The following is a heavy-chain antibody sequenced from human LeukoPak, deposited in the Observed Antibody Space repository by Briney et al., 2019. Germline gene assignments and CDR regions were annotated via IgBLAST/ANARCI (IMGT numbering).Heavy chain of an antibody. V-gene: IGHV4-39*01. J-gene: IGHJ3*02. CDR1: RGSITSNTYY. Sequence: PETPSLTSTLSRGSITSNTYYSDWIRQPPRKGLEWIGSIYCGGSTYYNSSLKSRVIISVDTSKNPFSLKLSSVTAADTAVYYCARAYYYASSAFDIWGQGTMVTVSS. CDR3: ARAYYYASSAFDI. CDR2: IYCGGST. D-gene: IGHD3-22*01.